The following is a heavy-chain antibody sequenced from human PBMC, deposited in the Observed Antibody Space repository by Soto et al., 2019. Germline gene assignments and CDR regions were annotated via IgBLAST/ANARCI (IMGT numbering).Heavy chain of an antibody. D-gene: IGHD3-16*01. V-gene: IGHV4-39*01. J-gene: IGHJ4*02. CDR3: FGVLAYTLDY. CDR1: SGSISNSSYH. Sequence: SETLSLTCSVSSGSISNSSYHWGWIRQAPGKGLEWIGTLYLRGSTDYNPSFKSRVTISADTSKDQVSLKLTSVTAADTAVYFCFGVLAYTLDYWGQGTMVTVYS. CDR2: LYLRGST.